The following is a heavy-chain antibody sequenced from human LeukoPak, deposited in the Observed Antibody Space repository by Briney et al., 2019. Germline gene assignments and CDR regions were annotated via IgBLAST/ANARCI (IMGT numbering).Heavy chain of an antibody. CDR3: AKDHEYYYGSGSYYTH. D-gene: IGHD3-10*01. J-gene: IGHJ4*02. CDR1: GFTFRSYG. V-gene: IGHV3-23*01. CDR2: ISGSGGST. Sequence: GGSLRLSCAASGFTFRSYGMSWVRQAPGKGLEWVSAISGSGGSTHYADSVKGRFTISRDNSKNTLYLQMNGLRAEDTAVYYCAKDHEYYYGSGSYYTHWGQGTLVTVSS.